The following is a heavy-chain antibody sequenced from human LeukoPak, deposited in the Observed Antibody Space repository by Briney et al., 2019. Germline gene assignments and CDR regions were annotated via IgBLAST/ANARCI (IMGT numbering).Heavy chain of an antibody. CDR2: IKQDGSEK. J-gene: IGHJ4*02. CDR1: GFTFSSYW. V-gene: IGHV3-7*01. D-gene: IGHD6-19*01. CDR3: ARVSSHSSGWARFDY. Sequence: GGSLRLSCAASGFTFSSYWMSWVRQAPGKGLEWVANIKQDGSEKYYVDSVKGRFTISRDNPKNSLYLQMNSLRAEDTAVYYCARVSSHSSGWARFDYWGQGTLVTVSS.